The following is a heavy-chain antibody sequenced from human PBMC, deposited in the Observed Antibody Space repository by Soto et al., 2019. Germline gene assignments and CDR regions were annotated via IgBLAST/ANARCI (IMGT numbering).Heavy chain of an antibody. V-gene: IGHV3-33*01. CDR2: IWYDGSNK. CDR1: GFTFSSYG. CDR3: ARDNTIGGRYFDY. Sequence: QVQLVESGGGVVQPGRSLRLSCAASGFTFSSYGIHWVRQAPGKGLEWVAVIWYDGSNKYYADSVKGRFTISRDNSKNTLYLQMNSLRAEDTAVYYCARDNTIGGRYFDYWGQGTLVTVSS. D-gene: IGHD3-16*01. J-gene: IGHJ4*02.